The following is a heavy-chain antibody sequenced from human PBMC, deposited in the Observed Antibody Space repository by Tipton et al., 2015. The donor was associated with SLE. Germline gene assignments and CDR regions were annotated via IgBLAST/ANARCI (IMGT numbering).Heavy chain of an antibody. D-gene: IGHD5-18*01. CDR3: ARRPIGLPIDY. V-gene: IGHV4-39*07. J-gene: IGHJ4*02. CDR1: GGSISSSSPY. CDR2: IDYSGGT. Sequence: LRLSCTVSGGSISSSSPYWAWIRQPPDKGLEYIGNIDYSGGTYYNPSLESRVTMSIDTSKNQFSLKLTSVTAADTAIYYCARRPIGLPIDYWGQGTLVTVSS.